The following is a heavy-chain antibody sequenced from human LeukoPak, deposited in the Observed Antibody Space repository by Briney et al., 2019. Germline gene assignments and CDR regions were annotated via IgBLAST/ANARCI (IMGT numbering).Heavy chain of an antibody. CDR1: GGSISSHY. CDR3: ARSYSNNWYAGFDP. V-gene: IGHV4-59*08. Sequence: SETLFLTCTVSGGSISSHYWSWIRQPPGKGLEWIGYIYYSGSTNYNPSLKSRVTISVDTSKNQFSLKLSSVTAADTAVYYCARSYSNNWYAGFDPWGQGTLATVSS. D-gene: IGHD6-13*01. J-gene: IGHJ5*02. CDR2: IYYSGST.